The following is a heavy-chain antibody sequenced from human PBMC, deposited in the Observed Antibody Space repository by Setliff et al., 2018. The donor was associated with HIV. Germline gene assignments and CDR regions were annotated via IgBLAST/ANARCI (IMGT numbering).Heavy chain of an antibody. CDR2: ISANNENT. J-gene: IGHJ6*03. V-gene: IGHV1-3*01. CDR1: GYTLSNYA. D-gene: IGHD3-10*01. CDR3: ASDFTIYDAGILLVYYMDV. Sequence: GASVKVSCKASGYTLSNYAVHWVRQAPGQRLEWMGWISANNENTKYTQRFQGRVTITRDTPASTAYMELSSLRPEDTAVDYCASDFTIYDAGILLVYYMDVWGNGTPVTVSS.